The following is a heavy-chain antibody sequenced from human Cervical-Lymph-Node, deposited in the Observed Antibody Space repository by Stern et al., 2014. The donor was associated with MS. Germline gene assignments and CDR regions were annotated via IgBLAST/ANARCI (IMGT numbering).Heavy chain of an antibody. CDR2: IYPDDSDT. Sequence: EVQLVESGAEVKKPGESLTISCKGFGYSFNLYWIAWVRQRPGKGLEWMGIIYPDDSDTASSPSFQGQVTLPCDKSIYTPYPPRSSLKPSDTATYFCARRGMDVWGQGTSVTVSS. V-gene: IGHV5-51*01. J-gene: IGHJ6*02. CDR1: GYSFNLYW. CDR3: ARRGMDV.